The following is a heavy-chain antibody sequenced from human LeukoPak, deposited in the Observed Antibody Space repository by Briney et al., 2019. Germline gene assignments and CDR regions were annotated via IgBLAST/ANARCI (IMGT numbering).Heavy chain of an antibody. Sequence: SGGSLRLSCAASGFTVSSNYMSWVRQAPGKGLEWVSVIYSGGSTYYADSVKGRFTISRDNSKNTLYLQMNSLRAEDTAVNYCARSKRPYYYDSSGYYYDYWGQGTLVTVSS. CDR3: ARSKRPYYYDSSGYYYDY. V-gene: IGHV3-53*01. J-gene: IGHJ4*02. D-gene: IGHD3-22*01. CDR2: IYSGGST. CDR1: GFTVSSNY.